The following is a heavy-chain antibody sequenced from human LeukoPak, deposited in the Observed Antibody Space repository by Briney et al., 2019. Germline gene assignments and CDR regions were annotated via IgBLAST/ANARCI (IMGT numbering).Heavy chain of an antibody. CDR1: GFTVSSNY. Sequence: GESLRLSCAASGFTVSSNYMSWVRQAPGKGLEWVSVIYSGGSTYYADSVKGRFTISRDNSKNTLYLQMNSLRAEDTAVYYCARVSWHYGMDVWGRGTTVTVSS. V-gene: IGHV3-53*01. J-gene: IGHJ6*02. CDR3: ARVSWHYGMDV. CDR2: IYSGGST. D-gene: IGHD5-12*01.